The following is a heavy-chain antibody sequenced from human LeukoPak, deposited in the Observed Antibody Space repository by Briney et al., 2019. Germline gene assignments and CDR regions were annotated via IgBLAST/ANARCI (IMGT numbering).Heavy chain of an antibody. D-gene: IGHD3-22*01. CDR3: ARDHYYYDSSGYYGRIGYFDY. CDR1: SAAISSGNW. J-gene: IGHJ4*02. CDR2: IYHNGNT. Sequence: SETPSLTCAVSSAAISSGNWWSWVRQPPGKGLEWIGEIYHNGNTSYNPSLKSRVTMSVDKSKNHFSLKLSSVTAADTAVYYCARDHYYYDSSGYYGRIGYFDYWGQGTLVTVSS. V-gene: IGHV4-4*02.